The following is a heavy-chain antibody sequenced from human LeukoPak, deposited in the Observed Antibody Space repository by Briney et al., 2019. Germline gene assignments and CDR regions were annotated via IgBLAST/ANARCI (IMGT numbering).Heavy chain of an antibody. CDR2: IIPIFGTA. CDR3: ARTTTRDGYIDNFDY. D-gene: IGHD5-24*01. CDR1: GGTFSSYA. J-gene: IGHJ4*02. Sequence: SVKVSCKASGGTFSSYAISWVQQAPGQGLEWMGGIIPIFGTANYAQKFQGRVTITADESTSTAYMELSSLRSEDTAVYYCARTTTRDGYIDNFDYWGQGTLVTVSS. V-gene: IGHV1-69*13.